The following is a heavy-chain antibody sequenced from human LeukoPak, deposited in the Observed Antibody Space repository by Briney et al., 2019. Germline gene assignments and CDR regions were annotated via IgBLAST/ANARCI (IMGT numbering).Heavy chain of an antibody. Sequence: GGSLRLSCAASGFTFSTSNMNWVRQAPGKGLEWISYISGSSSTIYYADSVEGRFTISRDNAKSSLYLQMNSLRAEDTAVYYCARALVAAARNFDYWGQGTLVTVSS. J-gene: IGHJ4*02. CDR3: ARALVAAARNFDY. CDR1: GFTFSTSN. V-gene: IGHV3-48*01. D-gene: IGHD6-13*01. CDR2: ISGSSSTI.